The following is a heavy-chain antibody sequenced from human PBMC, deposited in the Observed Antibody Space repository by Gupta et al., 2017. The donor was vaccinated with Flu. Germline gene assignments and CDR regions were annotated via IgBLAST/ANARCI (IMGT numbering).Heavy chain of an antibody. J-gene: IGHJ5*02. Sequence: KGLEWIGSIYYSGSTYYNPSLKSRVTISVDTSKNQFSLKLSSVTAADTAVYYCARSGDIVVVVAATWCWFDPWGQGTLVTVSS. D-gene: IGHD2-15*01. V-gene: IGHV4-39*01. CDR3: ARSGDIVVVVAATWCWFDP. CDR2: IYYSGST.